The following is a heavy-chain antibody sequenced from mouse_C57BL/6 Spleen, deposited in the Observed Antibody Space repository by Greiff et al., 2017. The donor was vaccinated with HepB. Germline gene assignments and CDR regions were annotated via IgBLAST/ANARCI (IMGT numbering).Heavy chain of an antibody. CDR2: IFPGSGST. V-gene: IGHV1-9*01. CDR1: GYTFTGYW. D-gene: IGHD1-1*01. Sequence: VQLQQSGAELVKPGASVKLSCKASGYTFTGYWIQWVKQRPGHGLEWIGEIFPGSGSTNYNDKFKGKSTFTVDTSSNTAYMHLSSLTTEDSAIYYCASEREVTTVVPFDYWGQGTTLTVSS. J-gene: IGHJ2*01. CDR3: ASEREVTTVVPFDY.